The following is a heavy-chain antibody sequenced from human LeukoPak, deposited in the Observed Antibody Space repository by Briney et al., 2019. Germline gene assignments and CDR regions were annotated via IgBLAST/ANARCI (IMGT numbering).Heavy chain of an antibody. Sequence: SETLSLTCTVSGVSISSYYWSWIRQPPGKGLEWIGYIYYSGSTNYNPSLKSRVTISVDTSKNQFSLKLSSVTAADTAVYYCARDLDSSPLTFDYWGQGTLVTVSS. CDR3: ARDLDSSPLTFDY. D-gene: IGHD6-13*01. J-gene: IGHJ4*02. CDR1: GVSISSYY. CDR2: IYYSGST. V-gene: IGHV4-59*01.